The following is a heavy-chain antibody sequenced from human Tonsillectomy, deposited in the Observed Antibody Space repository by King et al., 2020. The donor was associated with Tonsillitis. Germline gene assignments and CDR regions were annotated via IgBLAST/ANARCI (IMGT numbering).Heavy chain of an antibody. Sequence: QLQESGPGLVKPSETLSLTCSVSGDSISGRGYYWGWIRQSPGKGLEWVGAIYESGSAYYNPSLKSRATVSVDTSKNQFSLNLRSVTAADTAVYYCAKLWCSGGSCFSDFVYWGQGAPVTVSS. D-gene: IGHD2-15*01. CDR3: AKLWCSGGSCFSDFVY. CDR2: IYESGSA. CDR1: GDSISGRGYY. J-gene: IGHJ4*02. V-gene: IGHV4-39*01.